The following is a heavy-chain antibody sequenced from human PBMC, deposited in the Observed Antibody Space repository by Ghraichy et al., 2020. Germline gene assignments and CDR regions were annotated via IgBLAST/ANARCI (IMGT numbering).Heavy chain of an antibody. CDR1: GDSISNYY. CDR3: ARDRYGSGNFFDY. D-gene: IGHD3-10*01. V-gene: IGHV4-4*07. J-gene: IGHJ4*02. Sequence: SETLSPTCTVSGDSISNYYWSWIRQPAGKGLEWIGRIYTSGSTNYNPSLKGRATMSVDTSKNQFSLTLTSVTAADTAVYYCARDRYGSGNFFDYWGQGTLVTVSS. CDR2: IYTSGST.